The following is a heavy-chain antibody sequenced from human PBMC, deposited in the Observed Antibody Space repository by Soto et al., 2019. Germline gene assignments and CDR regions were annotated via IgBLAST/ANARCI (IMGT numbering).Heavy chain of an antibody. J-gene: IGHJ5*02. CDR2: IYYSGDT. CDR1: GGSISSGDYY. D-gene: IGHD2-8*01. CDR3: ARDRSTYGGGGTGEVKENWFDP. V-gene: IGHV4-61*08. Sequence: SETLSLTCTVSGGSISSGDYYWSWIRQPPGKGLKWIGYIYYSGDTGYNPSLKSRVTMAVDTSKNQVSLKLSSVTAADTAVYYCARDRSTYGGGGTGEVKENWFDPWGQGALVTVSS.